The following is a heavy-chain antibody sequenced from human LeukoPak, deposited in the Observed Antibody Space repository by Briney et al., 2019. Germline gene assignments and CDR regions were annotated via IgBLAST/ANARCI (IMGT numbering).Heavy chain of an antibody. J-gene: IGHJ4*02. CDR3: ATLGPLYDILTGYYLEREYYFDY. CDR1: GYTLTELS. Sequence: ASVKVSCKVSGYTLTELSMHWVRQAPGKGLEWMGGFDPEDGETIYAQKFQGRVTMTEDTSTDTAYMELSSLRSEDTAVYYCATLGPLYDILTGYYLEREYYFDYWGQGTLVTVSS. V-gene: IGHV1-24*01. CDR2: FDPEDGET. D-gene: IGHD3-9*01.